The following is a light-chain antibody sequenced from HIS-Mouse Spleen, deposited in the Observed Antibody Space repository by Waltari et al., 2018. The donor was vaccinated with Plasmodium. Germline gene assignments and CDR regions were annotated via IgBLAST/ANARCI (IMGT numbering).Light chain of an antibody. CDR3: QVWDSSTVV. CDR1: NIGRKN. V-gene: IGLV3-9*01. CDR2: RDS. J-gene: IGLJ2*01. Sequence: SYELTQPLSVSVALVQTARITCGGNNIGRKNVHWYQQKPGQAPVLGIYRDSNRPSGSPERFSGSNSGNTATLTISRAQAGDEADYYCQVWDSSTVVFGGGTKLTVL.